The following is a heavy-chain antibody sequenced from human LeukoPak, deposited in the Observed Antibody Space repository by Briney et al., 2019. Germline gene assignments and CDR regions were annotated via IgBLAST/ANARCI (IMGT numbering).Heavy chain of an antibody. J-gene: IGHJ4*02. CDR2: IDRGGVT. Sequence: GGSLRLSCAASGFSVSDYFMAWVRQAPGKGLQWVSHIDRGGVTEDADSVKGRFTVSRDTSRNIFYLQMTSLRADDTAMYYCARGRASTTISDFWGQGTLVTVSS. CDR1: GFSVSDYF. D-gene: IGHD3-3*01. CDR3: ARGRASTTISDF. V-gene: IGHV3-53*01.